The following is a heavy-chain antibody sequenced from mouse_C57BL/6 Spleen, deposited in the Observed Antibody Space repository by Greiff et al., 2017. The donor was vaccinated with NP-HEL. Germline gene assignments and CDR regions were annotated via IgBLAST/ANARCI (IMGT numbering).Heavy chain of an antibody. CDR3: AYTAWFAY. V-gene: IGHV14-2*01. CDR2: IDPEDGET. Sequence: VQLQQSGAELVKPGASVKLSCTASGFNIKDYYMHWVKQRTEQGLEWIGRIDPEDGETKYVPKFQGKATITADTSSNTAYLQLSSLTSEDTAVYYCAYTAWFAYWGQGTLVTVSA. CDR1: GFNIKDYY. D-gene: IGHD5-1-1*01. J-gene: IGHJ3*01.